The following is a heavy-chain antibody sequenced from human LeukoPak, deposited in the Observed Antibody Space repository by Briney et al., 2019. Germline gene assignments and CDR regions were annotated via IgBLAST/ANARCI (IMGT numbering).Heavy chain of an antibody. Sequence: ETLSLTCAVYGGSFSGYYWSWIRQPPGKGLEWIGEINHSGSTNYNPSLKSRVTISVDTSKNQFSLKLSSVTAADTAVYYCARGILAGPIYGFDIWGQGTMVTVSS. CDR1: GGSFSGYY. V-gene: IGHV4-34*01. CDR2: INHSGST. J-gene: IGHJ3*02. D-gene: IGHD3-9*01. CDR3: ARGILAGPIYGFDI.